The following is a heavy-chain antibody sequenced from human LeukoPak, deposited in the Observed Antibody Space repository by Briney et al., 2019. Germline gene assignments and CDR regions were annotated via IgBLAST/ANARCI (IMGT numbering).Heavy chain of an antibody. CDR2: IYTRGST. Sequence: SETLSLTCTVSGGSISSYFWSWIRQPAGKGLEWIGRIYTRGSTNYNPSLKSRLTISVDTSKNQFSLKLSSVTAADTAVYYCAREIGGYTYGYVPREVSYYFDYWGQGTLVTVSS. CDR1: GGSISSYF. V-gene: IGHV4-4*07. J-gene: IGHJ4*02. D-gene: IGHD5-18*01. CDR3: AREIGGYTYGYVPREVSYYFDY.